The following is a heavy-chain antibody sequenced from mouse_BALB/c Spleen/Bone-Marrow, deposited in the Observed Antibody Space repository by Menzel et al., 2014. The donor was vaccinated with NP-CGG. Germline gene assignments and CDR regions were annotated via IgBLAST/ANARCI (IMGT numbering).Heavy chain of an antibody. J-gene: IGHJ2*01. Sequence: DQLQQPGAELVKPGASVKLSCTASGFNIKDTYMHWVKQGPEQGLEWIGRIDPANGNTKYDPKFQGKASITADTSSNTAYLQLSSLTSEDTAVYYCASYVYGYYFDYWGQGTTLAVSS. D-gene: IGHD2-2*01. CDR2: IDPANGNT. CDR3: ASYVYGYYFDY. V-gene: IGHV14-3*02. CDR1: GFNIKDTY.